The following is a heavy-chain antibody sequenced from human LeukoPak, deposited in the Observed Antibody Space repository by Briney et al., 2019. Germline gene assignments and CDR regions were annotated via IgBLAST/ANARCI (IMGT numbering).Heavy chain of an antibody. CDR3: TRDIAVAGTLDY. CDR2: IKQDGSEK. CDR1: GFSFSSYW. J-gene: IGHJ4*02. Sequence: GGSLRPSCAASGFSFSSYWMSWVRQAPGKGLEWVANIKQDGSEKYYVDSVKGRFTISRDNARNSLFLQMNSLRAEDTAVYYCTRDIAVAGTLDYWGQGTLVTVSS. D-gene: IGHD6-19*01. V-gene: IGHV3-7*01.